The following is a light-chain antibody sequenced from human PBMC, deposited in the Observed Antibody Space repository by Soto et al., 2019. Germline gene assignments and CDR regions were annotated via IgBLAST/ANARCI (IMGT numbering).Light chain of an antibody. CDR1: QSVSIN. J-gene: IGKJ1*01. Sequence: EIVMTQSPATLSVSPGERATLSCRASQSVSINLAWYQQKPGQAPRLLIYGASTRATGIPARFSGSGSGTEFTLTISSLQSEDFAVYYCQQYNNWPGTFGQGTKGEIK. CDR3: QQYNNWPGT. V-gene: IGKV3-15*01. CDR2: GAS.